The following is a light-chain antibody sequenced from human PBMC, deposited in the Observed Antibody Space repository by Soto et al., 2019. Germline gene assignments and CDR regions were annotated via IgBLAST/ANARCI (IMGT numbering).Light chain of an antibody. CDR3: AAWDDSLNGHWV. J-gene: IGLJ3*02. V-gene: IGLV1-44*01. Sequence: QSVLTQPPSASGTPGQRVTISCSGSSSNIGSNTVNSYQQLPGTAPTHLIYSNNHRPSGVRDRFSGSKSGTSASLAISGLQSEDEADYYCAAWDDSLNGHWVFGGGTKLTVL. CDR1: SSNIGSNT. CDR2: SNN.